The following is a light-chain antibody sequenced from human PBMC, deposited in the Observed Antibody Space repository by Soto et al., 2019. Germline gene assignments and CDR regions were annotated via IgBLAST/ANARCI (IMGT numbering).Light chain of an antibody. CDR1: QGISSY. V-gene: IGKV1-8*01. CDR2: AAS. Sequence: IRMTQSPSSFSASTGDRVTITCRASQGISSYLAWYQQKPGKAPKLLIYAASTLQRGVPSRFSGSGSGTDFTLTISCLQSEDVATYYCQQYYSYPLAFGQGTKVEIK. CDR3: QQYYSYPLA. J-gene: IGKJ1*01.